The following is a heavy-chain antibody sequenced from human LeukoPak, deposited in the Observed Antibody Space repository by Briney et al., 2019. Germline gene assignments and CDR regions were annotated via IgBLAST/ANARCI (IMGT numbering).Heavy chain of an antibody. CDR2: ISSSGSTI. CDR3: ARGPMVRGVIIRRSKSGYFDY. CDR1: GFTFSSYA. J-gene: IGHJ4*02. D-gene: IGHD3-10*01. Sequence: TGGSLRLSCAASGFTFSSYAMSWVRQAPGKGLEWVSYISSSGSTIYYADSVKGRFTISRDNAKNSLYLQMNSLRAEDTAVYYCARGPMVRGVIIRRSKSGYFDYWGQGTLVTVSS. V-gene: IGHV3-48*03.